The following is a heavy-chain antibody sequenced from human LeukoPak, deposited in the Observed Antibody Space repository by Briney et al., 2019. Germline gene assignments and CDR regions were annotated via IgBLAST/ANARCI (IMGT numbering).Heavy chain of an antibody. CDR3: AKVSAARNPYYYYYMDV. J-gene: IGHJ6*03. CDR1: GFTFSDYY. CDR2: ISSSSTTI. Sequence: GGSLRLSCAASGFTFSDYYMSWIRQAPGKGLEWVSYISSSSTTISYADSVKGRFTISRDNAKNSLYLQMNSLRAEDTAVYYCAKVSAARNPYYYYYMDVWGKGTTVTVSS. D-gene: IGHD6-6*01. V-gene: IGHV3-11*04.